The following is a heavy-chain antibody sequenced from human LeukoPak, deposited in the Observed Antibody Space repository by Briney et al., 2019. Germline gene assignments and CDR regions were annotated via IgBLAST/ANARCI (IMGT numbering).Heavy chain of an antibody. J-gene: IGHJ4*02. V-gene: IGHV4-59*01. Sequence: SETLSLTCTVSGGSISSYYWSWIRQPPGKGLEWIGYIYYSGSTNYNPSLKSRVTISVDTSKNQFSLKLSSVTAADTAVYYCARTTGNYGYYFDYWGQGTLVTVSS. CDR3: ARTTGNYGYYFDY. CDR2: IYYSGST. CDR1: GGSISSYY. D-gene: IGHD1-7*01.